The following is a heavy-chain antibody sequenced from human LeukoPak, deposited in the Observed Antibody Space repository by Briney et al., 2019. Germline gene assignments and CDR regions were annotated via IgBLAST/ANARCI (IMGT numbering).Heavy chain of an antibody. CDR3: ARDQVGAVFVDY. J-gene: IGHJ4*02. Sequence: GGSLRLSCAASGFTFTSYAMSWVRQAPGKGLEWVSAISGSGGSTYYADSVKGRFTISRDNAKNSLCLQMNSLRAEDTAVYYCARDQVGAVFVDYWGQGTLVTVSS. V-gene: IGHV3-23*01. CDR1: GFTFTSYA. CDR2: ISGSGGST. D-gene: IGHD6-19*01.